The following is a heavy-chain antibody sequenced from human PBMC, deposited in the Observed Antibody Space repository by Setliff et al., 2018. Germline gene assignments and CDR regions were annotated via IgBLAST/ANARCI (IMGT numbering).Heavy chain of an antibody. CDR1: GYTFSSYA. CDR3: AKVLDTTGYYYFDF. D-gene: IGHD3-22*01. J-gene: IGHJ4*02. Sequence: GESLKISCVASGYTFSSYAIHWVRQAPGKGLEWVALMSWDGTKTSYADSVRGRFTISRDGSKSTLYLDMSSLRSEDTAVYYCAKVLDTTGYYYFDFWGQGTLVTVSS. V-gene: IGHV3-30*18. CDR2: MSWDGTKT.